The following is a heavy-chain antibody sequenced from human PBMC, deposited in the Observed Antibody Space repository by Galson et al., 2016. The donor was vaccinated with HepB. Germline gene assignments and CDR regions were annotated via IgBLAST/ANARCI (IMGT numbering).Heavy chain of an antibody. CDR3: ARGYYGSGRVFDY. Sequence: SLRLXCAASGXXFSXXXMNXXXQAXXKGLXXVSXISSTTTYIYYADSVKGRFTISRDNAKNSLYLQXKSLRAEDTALYYCARGYYGSGRVFDYWGXGTLVXXSS. D-gene: IGHD3-10*01. V-gene: IGHV3-21*01. CDR1: GXXFSXXX. J-gene: IGHJ4*02. CDR2: ISSTTTYI.